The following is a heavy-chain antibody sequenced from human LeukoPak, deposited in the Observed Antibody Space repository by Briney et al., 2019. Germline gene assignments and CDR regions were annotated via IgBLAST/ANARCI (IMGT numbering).Heavy chain of an antibody. V-gene: IGHV1-2*02. D-gene: IGHD3-10*01. J-gene: IGHJ5*02. CDR3: AREYGSGSEFDP. CDR2: INPNSGGT. Sequence: VASVKVSCKASGYTFTGYYMHWVRQAPGQGLEWMGWINPNSGGTNYAQKFQGRVTMTRDTSISTAYMELSRLRSDDTAVYYCAREYGSGSEFDPWGQGTLVTVSS. CDR1: GYTFTGYY.